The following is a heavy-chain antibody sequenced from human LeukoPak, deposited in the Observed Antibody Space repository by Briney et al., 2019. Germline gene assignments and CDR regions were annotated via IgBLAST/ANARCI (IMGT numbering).Heavy chain of an antibody. D-gene: IGHD1-26*01. CDR1: GGSISSYY. J-gene: IGHJ4*02. Sequence: SETLPLTCTVSGGSISSYYWSWIRQPPGKGLEWIGYISYSGSTNYNPSLKSRVTISIDTSKNQFSLKLSSATAADTAVYYCARPRRSGSSYFDYWGQGTLVTVSS. CDR3: ARPRRSGSSYFDY. V-gene: IGHV4-59*12. CDR2: ISYSGST.